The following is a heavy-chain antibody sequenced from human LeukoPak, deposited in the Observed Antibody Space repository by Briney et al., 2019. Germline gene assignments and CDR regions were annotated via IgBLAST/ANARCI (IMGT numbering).Heavy chain of an antibody. CDR2: ISYDGSNK. D-gene: IGHD5-24*01. CDR3: ARAIRDGYNFVY. CDR1: GFTFSSYA. V-gene: IGHV3-30*04. Sequence: GGSLRLSCAASGFTFSSYAMHWVRQAPGKGLEWVAVISYDGSNKYYADSVKGRFTISRDNSKNTLYLQMNSLRAEDTAVYYCARAIRDGYNFVYWGQGTLVTVSS. J-gene: IGHJ4*02.